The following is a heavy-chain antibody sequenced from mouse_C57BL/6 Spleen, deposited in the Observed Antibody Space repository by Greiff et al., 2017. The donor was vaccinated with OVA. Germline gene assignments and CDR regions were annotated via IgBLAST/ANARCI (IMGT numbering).Heavy chain of an antibody. D-gene: IGHD1-1*01. J-gene: IGHJ2*01. V-gene: IGHV1-82*01. CDR3: ARGGDGSSFDY. CDR1: GYAFSSSW. Sequence: VQLQQSGPELVKPGASVKISCKASGYAFSSSWMNWVKQRPGKGLEWIGRIYPGDGDTNYNGKFKGKATLTADKSSSTAYMQLSSLTSEDSAVYVCARGGDGSSFDYWGQGTTLTVSS. CDR2: IYPGDGDT.